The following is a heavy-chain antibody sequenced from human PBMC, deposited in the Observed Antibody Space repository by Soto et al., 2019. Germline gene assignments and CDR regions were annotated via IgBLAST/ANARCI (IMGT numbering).Heavy chain of an antibody. D-gene: IGHD3-10*01. V-gene: IGHV4-34*01. CDR3: SRIYYYCSFEFRFDP. CDR2: INHSGST. CDR1: GGSFRGFY. J-gene: IGHJ5*02. Sequence: SETLSLTCAVYGGSFRGFYWSCIRQPTGQGLEWIGEINHSGSTNYNPSLRSRVTISVDTSNNQFSMKQSSLTASDTAVYLCSRIYYYCSFEFRFDPWGQGTLVTVSS.